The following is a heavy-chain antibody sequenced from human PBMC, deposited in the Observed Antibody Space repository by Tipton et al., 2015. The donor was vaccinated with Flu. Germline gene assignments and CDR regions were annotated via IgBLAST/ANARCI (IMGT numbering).Heavy chain of an antibody. V-gene: IGHV3-30*18. CDR3: AKDYNWLSSGCDY. J-gene: IGHJ4*02. Sequence: SLRLSCAASGFTFSTYDMHWVRQVPGKGLDWVAVISSDGNFKNFVDSVKGRFAISRDNSKNTMYLHMNSLGDEDTAVYYCAKDYNWLSSGCDYWGQGTLVTVSS. CDR2: ISSDGNFK. CDR1: GFTFSTYD. D-gene: IGHD3-22*01.